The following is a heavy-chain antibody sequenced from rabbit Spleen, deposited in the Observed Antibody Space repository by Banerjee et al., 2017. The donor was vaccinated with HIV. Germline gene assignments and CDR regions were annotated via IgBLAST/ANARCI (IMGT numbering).Heavy chain of an antibody. V-gene: IGHV1S45*01. CDR2: IDSGSSGFT. Sequence: QEQLVESGGGLVQPEGSLTLTCTASGFSFSFNHYMCWVRQAPGKGPEWIACIDSGSSGFTYFANWAEGRFTISKTSSTTVTLQMTSLTAADTATYFCARDSASSFSSYGMALWGPGTLVTVS. CDR3: ARDSASSFSSYGMAL. D-gene: IGHD8-1*01. J-gene: IGHJ6*01. CDR1: GFSFSFNHY.